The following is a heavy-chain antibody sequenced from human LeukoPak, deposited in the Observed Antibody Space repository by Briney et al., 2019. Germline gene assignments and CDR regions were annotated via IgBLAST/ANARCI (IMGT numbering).Heavy chain of an antibody. CDR1: GGSISSYY. J-gene: IGHJ5*02. CDR2: IYYSGST. CDR3: ARVGVGYCTNGVCYTDWFDH. Sequence: SETLSLTCTVSGGSISSYYWSGIRQPPGKGLEGIGYIYYSGSTNYNSSLKSRVTISVDTSKNQFSLKLSSVTAADTAVYYCARVGVGYCTNGVCYTDWFDHWGQGTLVTVSS. V-gene: IGHV4-59*01. D-gene: IGHD2-8*01.